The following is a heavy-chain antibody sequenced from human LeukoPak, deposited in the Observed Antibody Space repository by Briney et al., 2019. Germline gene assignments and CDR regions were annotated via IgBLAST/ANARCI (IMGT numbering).Heavy chain of an antibody. CDR3: AKDDAYLQYDD. D-gene: IGHD5-24*01. Sequence: PGGSLRLSCAASGFTFSSYAMNWVRQAPGKGLEWVSAISGSGARTYYADSVKGRFTVSRDNSKNMVFLQMNSLRAEDTAIYYCAKDDAYLQYDDWGQGTLVTVSS. CDR2: ISGSGART. CDR1: GFTFSSYA. V-gene: IGHV3-23*01. J-gene: IGHJ4*02.